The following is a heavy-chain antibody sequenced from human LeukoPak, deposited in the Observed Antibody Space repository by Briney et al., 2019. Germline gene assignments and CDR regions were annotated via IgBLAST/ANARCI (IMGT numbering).Heavy chain of an antibody. J-gene: IGHJ4*02. CDR3: ARFGEELFDY. CDR2: IYYSGST. D-gene: IGHD3-10*01. V-gene: IGHV4-59*01. CDR1: GGSISSYY. Sequence: SETLSLTCTVSGGSISSYYWSWIRQPPGKGLEWIGYIYYSGSTNYNPSLKSRVTISVDTSKNQFSLKLSSVTAADTAVYYCARFGEELFDYWGQGTLVTVSS.